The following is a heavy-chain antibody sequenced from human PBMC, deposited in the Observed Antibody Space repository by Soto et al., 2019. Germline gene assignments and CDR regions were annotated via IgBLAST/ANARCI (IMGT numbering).Heavy chain of an antibody. J-gene: IGHJ4*02. D-gene: IGHD3-3*01. CDR3: ATDPRVYDFWSGYYHD. CDR1: GYTLTELS. Sequence: ASVKVSCKVSGYTLTELSMHWVRQAPGKGLEWMGGFDPEDGETIYAQKFQGRVTMTEDTSTDTAYMELSSLRSEDTAVYYCATDPRVYDFWSGYYHDWGQGTLVTVSS. CDR2: FDPEDGET. V-gene: IGHV1-24*01.